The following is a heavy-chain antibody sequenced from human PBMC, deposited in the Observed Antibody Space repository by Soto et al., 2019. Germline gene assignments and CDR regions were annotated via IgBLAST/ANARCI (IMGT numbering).Heavy chain of an antibody. CDR2: TIPVFNTA. CDR1: GGTLSDHG. CDR3: ARGVYGSGNYYTGPSAFDI. Sequence: QVQLEQSGAEVKKPGSSVKVSCKASGGTLSDHGVAWLRQAPGQGLEWMGGTIPVFNTAKYAQKFQCRVTVTADKFTNIAYMEMSSLGSEATAFYFCARGVYGSGNYYTGPSAFDIWGQGTMVIVSS. J-gene: IGHJ3*02. V-gene: IGHV1-69*06. D-gene: IGHD3-10*01.